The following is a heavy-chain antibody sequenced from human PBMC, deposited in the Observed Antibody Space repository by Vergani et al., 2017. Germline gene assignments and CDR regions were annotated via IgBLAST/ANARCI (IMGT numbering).Heavy chain of an antibody. CDR1: GGTFSSYT. D-gene: IGHD3-22*01. CDR3: ARDLAYCDNPAYDYNGMDV. J-gene: IGHJ6*02. V-gene: IGHV1-69*08. Sequence: QVQLVQSGAEVKKPGSSVKVSCKASGGTFSSYTISWVRQAPGQGLEGMGRIIPILGIANYAQKFQGRVTITADKSTSTAYMELSSLRSEDTAVYYCARDLAYCDNPAYDYNGMDVWGQGTTVTVSS. CDR2: IIPILGIA.